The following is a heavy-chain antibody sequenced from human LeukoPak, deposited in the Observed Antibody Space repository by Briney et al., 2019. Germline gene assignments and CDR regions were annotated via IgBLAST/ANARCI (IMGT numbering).Heavy chain of an antibody. V-gene: IGHV3-66*01. J-gene: IGHJ4*02. D-gene: IGHD2-15*01. CDR2: IYTSGTT. CDR1: RFTFNTYA. CDR3: AEDPPIDY. Sequence: GGSLRLSCAASRFTFNTYAMSWVRQAPGQGLEWVSSIYTSGTTYFADSVKGRFTISRDNSKNTLYLQMNSLRVDDTAVYYCAEDPPIDYWGQGTRVTVSS.